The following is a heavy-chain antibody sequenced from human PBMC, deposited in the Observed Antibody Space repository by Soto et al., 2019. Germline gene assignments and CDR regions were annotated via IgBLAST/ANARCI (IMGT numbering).Heavy chain of an antibody. V-gene: IGHV4-30-4*01. J-gene: IGHJ6*02. CDR3: GTMPIVVEPAPMDV. CDR2: IYYSGST. Sequence: TLSLTCTVSGGSISSGDYYWSWIRQPPGKGLEWIGCIYYSGSTSYNASLKSRTSISADPSNNQFSLKLHSLTAADTAVYFCGTMPIVVEPAPMDVWGPGPSVT. D-gene: IGHD2-2*01. CDR1: GGSISSGDYY.